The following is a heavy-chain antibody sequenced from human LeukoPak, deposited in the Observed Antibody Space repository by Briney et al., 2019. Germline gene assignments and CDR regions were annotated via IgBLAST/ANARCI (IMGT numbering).Heavy chain of an antibody. V-gene: IGHV1-69*01. Sequence: ASVKVSCKASGGTFSSYAISWVRQAPGQGLEWMGGIIPIFGTANYAQKFQGRVTITADGSTSTAYMELSSLRSEDTAVYYCARHESRYCSGGSCYRGDWFDPWGQGTLVTVSS. CDR3: ARHESRYCSGGSCYRGDWFDP. CDR2: IIPIFGTA. CDR1: GGTFSSYA. J-gene: IGHJ5*02. D-gene: IGHD2-15*01.